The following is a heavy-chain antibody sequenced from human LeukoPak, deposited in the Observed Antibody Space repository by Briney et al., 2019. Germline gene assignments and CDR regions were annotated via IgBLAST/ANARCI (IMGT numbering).Heavy chain of an antibody. V-gene: IGHV3-23*01. CDR1: GFTFGSYA. Sequence: GGSLRLSCAASGFTFGSYAMSWVCQAPGKGLEWVSAISADGGSAWYAGSVRGRSTISRDNSKNTVYLQMKSLGAEDTAVYFCARDRNFPRDQFDYWGQGTLVTVSS. D-gene: IGHD4-11*01. J-gene: IGHJ4*02. CDR2: ISADGGSA. CDR3: ARDRNFPRDQFDY.